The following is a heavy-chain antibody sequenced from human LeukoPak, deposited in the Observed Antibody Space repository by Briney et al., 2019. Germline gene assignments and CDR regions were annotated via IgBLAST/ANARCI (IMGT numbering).Heavy chain of an antibody. CDR1: GGTFSSYA. J-gene: IGHJ6*03. Sequence: SVKVSCKASGGTFSSYAISWVRQAPGQGLEWMGGIIPIFGTANYAQKFQGRVTITTDESTSTAYMELSSLRSEDTAVYYCARGMTTVTTYGYYYYYMDVWGKGTTVTVSS. V-gene: IGHV1-69*05. CDR3: ARGMTTVTTYGYYYYYMDV. D-gene: IGHD4-11*01. CDR2: IIPIFGTA.